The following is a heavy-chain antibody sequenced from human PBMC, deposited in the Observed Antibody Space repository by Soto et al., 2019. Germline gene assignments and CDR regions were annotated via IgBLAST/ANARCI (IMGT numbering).Heavy chain of an antibody. V-gene: IGHV3-23*01. Sequence: LLESGGGLVQPGGSLRLSCAASGLTFPSYAMNWVRQAPGKGLEWVSAIGGSGANTYYADSVKGRFTISRDNSKNTVYQQMNSRRADDTAVYYCAKGSSSTQYLDYYFYHMDVWSIGTTVSVSS. J-gene: IGHJ6*03. CDR3: AKGSSSTQYLDYYFYHMDV. D-gene: IGHD2-2*01. CDR1: GLTFPSYA. CDR2: IGGSGANT.